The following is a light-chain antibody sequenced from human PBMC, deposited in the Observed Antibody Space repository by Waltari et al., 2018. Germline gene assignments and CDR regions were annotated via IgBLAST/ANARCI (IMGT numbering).Light chain of an antibody. CDR3: SSYATASALMV. V-gene: IGLV2-14*03. CDR1: TTDLGTYEY. Sequence: QSALTQPASVSGSLGQSVTISCTGSTTDLGTYEYVSWYQHHPGKAPKILIFDVTNVPSGISSRFSGSKSGDTASLTISALQAEDEADYHCSSYATASALMVFGGGTRLTVL. J-gene: IGLJ2*01. CDR2: DVT.